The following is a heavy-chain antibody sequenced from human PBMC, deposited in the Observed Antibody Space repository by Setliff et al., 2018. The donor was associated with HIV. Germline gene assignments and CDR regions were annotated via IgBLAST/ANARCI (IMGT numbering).Heavy chain of an antibody. Sequence: SETLSLTCAVSGYSISSNFLWGWVRQPTGQGLKWIGSIHHAGSTYYNPSLKSRVRISLDTSKNQFSLKLSSVIAADTAVYYCARHDCGGNCDINWFDPWGQGTLVTVSS. V-gene: IGHV4-38-2*01. CDR1: GYSISSNFL. D-gene: IGHD2-21*02. J-gene: IGHJ5*02. CDR2: IHHAGST. CDR3: ARHDCGGNCDINWFDP.